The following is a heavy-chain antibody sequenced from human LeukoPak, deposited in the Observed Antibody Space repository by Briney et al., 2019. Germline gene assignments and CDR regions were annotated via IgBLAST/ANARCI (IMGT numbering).Heavy chain of an antibody. CDR1: GFTFSDYY. CDR3: ARTAYYYDSSGYDDAFDI. D-gene: IGHD3-22*01. CDR2: ISRSGSTR. J-gene: IGHJ3*02. Sequence: PGGSLRLSCAASGFTFSDYYMSWIRQAPGKGLEWVSHISRSGSTRYYADSLKGRFTISRDNAKNSLYLQMNSLRAEDTAVYYWARTAYYYDSSGYDDAFDIWGQGTMVTVSS. V-gene: IGHV3-11*01.